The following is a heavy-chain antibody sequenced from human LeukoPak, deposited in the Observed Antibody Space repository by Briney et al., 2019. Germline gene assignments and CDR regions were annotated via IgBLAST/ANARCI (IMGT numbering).Heavy chain of an antibody. CDR3: ARGLLYYDILTGYYREGWFDP. J-gene: IGHJ5*02. Sequence: PSETLSLTCTVSGVSISSSSYYWGWIRQPPGKGLEWIGNIYYSGSTYYNPSLKSLITISVDTSKNQFSLKLSSLTAADTAVYSCARGLLYYDILTGYYREGWFDPWGQGTLVTVSS. CDR2: IYYSGST. V-gene: IGHV4-39*07. CDR1: GVSISSSSYY. D-gene: IGHD3-9*01.